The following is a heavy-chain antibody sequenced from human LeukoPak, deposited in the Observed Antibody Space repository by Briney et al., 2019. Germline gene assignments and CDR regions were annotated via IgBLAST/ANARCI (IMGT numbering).Heavy chain of an antibody. Sequence: GGSLRLSCAASRYTFSGYWMRWVRQAPGKGLVWVSRINSDGSSTSYADSVKGRFTISRDNAKNTLYLQMNSLRAEDTAVYYCARYRGSSGWSYDAFDIWGQGTMVTVSS. J-gene: IGHJ3*02. CDR3: ARYRGSSGWSYDAFDI. D-gene: IGHD6-19*01. V-gene: IGHV3-74*01. CDR2: INSDGSST. CDR1: RYTFSGYW.